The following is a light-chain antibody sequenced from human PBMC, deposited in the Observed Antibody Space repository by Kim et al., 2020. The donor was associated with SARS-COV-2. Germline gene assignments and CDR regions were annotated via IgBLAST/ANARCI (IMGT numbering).Light chain of an antibody. J-gene: IGLJ3*02. CDR3: LLSYSGARARV. Sequence: QAVVTQEPSLTVSPGGTVTLTYGPSTGAVTSGHYPYGFQQKPGQAPRTLIYDTSNKHSWTPARFSGSLLGGKAALTLSGAQPEDEAEYYCLLSYSGARARVFGGGTQLTVL. V-gene: IGLV7-46*01. CDR2: DTS. CDR1: TGAVTSGHY.